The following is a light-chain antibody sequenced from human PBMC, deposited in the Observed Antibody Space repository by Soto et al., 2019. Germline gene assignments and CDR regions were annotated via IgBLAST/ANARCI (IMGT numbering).Light chain of an antibody. CDR2: DAS. CDR1: QDISNY. V-gene: IGKV1-33*01. J-gene: IGKJ2*01. CDR3: QQYDNLPRT. Sequence: DIQMTQSPSSLSASVGDRVTITCQASQDISNYLNWYQQKPGKAPKLLIYDASNLETGVPSGFSGSGSGTDFTFTISSLQPEDIATYYCQQYDNLPRTFGQGTKLEIK.